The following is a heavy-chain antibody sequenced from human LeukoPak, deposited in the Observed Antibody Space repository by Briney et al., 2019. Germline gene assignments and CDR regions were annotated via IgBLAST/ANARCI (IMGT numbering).Heavy chain of an antibody. D-gene: IGHD2-15*01. Sequence: GGSLRLSCAASGFTFSNYAMHWVRQAPGKGLEWVAVISYDGNNKYYVDSVKGRFTISRDNSKNTLYVQMNSLRAEDTAVYYCARGRGLVVDLDYWCQGTLVTVSS. CDR2: ISYDGNNK. CDR1: GFTFSNYA. CDR3: ARGRGLVVDLDY. J-gene: IGHJ4*02. V-gene: IGHV3-30*04.